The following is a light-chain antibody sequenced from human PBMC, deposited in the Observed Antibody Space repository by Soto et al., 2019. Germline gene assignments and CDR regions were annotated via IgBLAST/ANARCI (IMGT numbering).Light chain of an antibody. Sequence: EIVMTQSPVTLSVSPGERATLSCRASQSVNSTLAWYQQKPGQAPRLLIYAASTGATGIPARFSGSGSGSDFTLTISSLQSEDFAVYYCQQYNSWPLTFGPGTKVDIK. J-gene: IGKJ3*01. CDR1: QSVNST. CDR2: AAS. CDR3: QQYNSWPLT. V-gene: IGKV3-15*01.